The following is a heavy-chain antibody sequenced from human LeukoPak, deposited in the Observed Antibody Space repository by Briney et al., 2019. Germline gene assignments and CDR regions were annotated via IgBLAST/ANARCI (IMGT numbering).Heavy chain of an antibody. Sequence: GGSLRLSCAASGFTFSTYSMNWVRQAPGKGLEWVSYNSSNNFTVYYADSVKGRFTISRDNAKNSLYLQMNSLRAEDTAVYYCARDLGQDYRGQGTLVTVSS. V-gene: IGHV3-48*01. CDR3: ARDLGQDY. J-gene: IGHJ4*02. CDR2: NSSNNFTV. CDR1: GFTFSTYS.